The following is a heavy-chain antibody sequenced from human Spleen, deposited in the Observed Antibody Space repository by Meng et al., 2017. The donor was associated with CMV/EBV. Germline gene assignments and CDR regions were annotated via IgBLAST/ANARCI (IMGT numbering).Heavy chain of an antibody. V-gene: IGHV3-30*02. CDR3: AKDLGYTSYWSSGMDV. CDR1: GFSFNKAW. CDR2: IRYDESFE. D-gene: IGHD2-2*01. Sequence: GESLKISCTASGFSFNKAWMSWVRQAPGKGLEWVAFIRYDESFEYYADSVKGRFTISRDNSKNTLSLQMHSLRVEDTAVYYCAKDLGYTSYWSSGMDVWGQGTTVTVSS. J-gene: IGHJ6*02.